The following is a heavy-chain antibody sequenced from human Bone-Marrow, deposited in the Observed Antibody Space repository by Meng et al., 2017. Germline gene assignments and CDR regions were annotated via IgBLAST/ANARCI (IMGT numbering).Heavy chain of an antibody. D-gene: IGHD6-13*01. Sequence: QVQLQESGPGLVKPSQTLSLTCTVSGGSISSGGYYWSWIRQHPGKGLEWIGYIYYSGSTCYNPSLKSRVTISVDTSKNQFSLKLSSVTAADTAVYYCARGPLSAAGTMGYFQHWGQGTLVTVSS. CDR1: GGSISSGGYY. J-gene: IGHJ1*01. V-gene: IGHV4-31*03. CDR2: IYYSGST. CDR3: ARGPLSAAGTMGYFQH.